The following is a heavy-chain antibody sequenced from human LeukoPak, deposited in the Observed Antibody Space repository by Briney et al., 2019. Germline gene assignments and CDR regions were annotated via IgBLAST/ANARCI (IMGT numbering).Heavy chain of an antibody. J-gene: IGHJ1*01. V-gene: IGHV3-7*05. D-gene: IGHD6-13*01. CDR3: SLEGSSWYRYFQH. CDR2: IKQDGSEK. CDR1: GFTFSSYW. Sequence: GGSLRLSCAASGFTFSSYWMSWVRQAPGKGLEWVANIKQDGSEKYYVDSVKGRFTISRDNAKNSLYLQLNSLRAEDTAVYYSSLEGSSWYRYFQHWGQGTLVTVSS.